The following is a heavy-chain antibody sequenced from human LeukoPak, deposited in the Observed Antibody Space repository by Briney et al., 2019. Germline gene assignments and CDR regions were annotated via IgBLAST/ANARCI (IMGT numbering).Heavy chain of an antibody. CDR1: GYTFTSYA. CDR2: INAGNGNT. V-gene: IGHV1-3*01. J-gene: IGHJ4*02. D-gene: IGHD5-24*01. CDR3: ARDSGRWLQFGPDY. Sequence: GASVKVSCKASGYTFTSYAMHWVRQAPGQRLEWMGWINAGNGNTKYSQKFQGRVTITRDTSASTAYMELSSLRSEDTAVYYCARDSGRWLQFGPDYWGQGTLVTVSS.